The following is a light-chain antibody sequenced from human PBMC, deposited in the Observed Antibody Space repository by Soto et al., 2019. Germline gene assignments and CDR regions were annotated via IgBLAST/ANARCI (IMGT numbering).Light chain of an antibody. J-gene: IGKJ5*01. Sequence: IQMTQSPSSLSASVGDRVIITCRASQGIRNDLGWYQQKPGKAPKLLIYAASSLQSGVPSRFSGSGSGTDFTLTISSLQPEDFATYYCQQSYSTPPITFGQGTRLEIK. CDR3: QQSYSTPPIT. CDR1: QGIRND. CDR2: AAS. V-gene: IGKV1-39*01.